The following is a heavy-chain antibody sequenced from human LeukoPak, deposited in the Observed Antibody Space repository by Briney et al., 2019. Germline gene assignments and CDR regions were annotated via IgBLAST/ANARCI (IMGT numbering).Heavy chain of an antibody. CDR2: IRQDGSEK. Sequence: GGSLRLSCAASGFTFRTYGMNWVRQAPGKGLEWVASIRQDGSEKFYVDSVKGRFTISRDNAKNSLSLQMNTLRAEDMAVYYCARYPIYYGSENFADLGYMDVWGIGTTVTVSS. D-gene: IGHD3-10*01. J-gene: IGHJ6*03. V-gene: IGHV3-7*01. CDR3: ARYPIYYGSENFADLGYMDV. CDR1: GFTFRTYG.